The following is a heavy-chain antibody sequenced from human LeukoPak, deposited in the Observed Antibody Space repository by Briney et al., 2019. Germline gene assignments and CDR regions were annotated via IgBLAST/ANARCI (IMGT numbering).Heavy chain of an antibody. CDR1: GGSISSSSSY. V-gene: IGHV4-39*01. CDR3: ARGWRYYDSSGYYHDAFDI. CDR2: IYYSGST. D-gene: IGHD3-22*01. Sequence: SETLSLTCTVSGGSISSSSSYWGWIRQPPGKGLEWIGSIYYSGSTYYNPSLKSRVTISVDTSKNQFSLKLSSVTAADTAVYYCARGWRYYDSSGYYHDAFDIWGQGTMVTVSS. J-gene: IGHJ3*02.